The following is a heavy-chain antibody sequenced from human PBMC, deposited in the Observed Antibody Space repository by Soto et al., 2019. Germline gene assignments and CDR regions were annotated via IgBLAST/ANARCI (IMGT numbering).Heavy chain of an antibody. D-gene: IGHD1-26*01. J-gene: IGHJ4*02. CDR3: ARGVASSGSSSLYYFDY. Sequence: SETLSLTCAVYGGSFSDYYWSWIRQPPGKGLEWIGEINHSGSTNYNPSLKSRVTISVDTSKNQFSLKLSSVTAADTAVYYCARGVASSGSSSLYYFDYWGQGTLVTVS. CDR2: INHSGST. V-gene: IGHV4-34*01. CDR1: GGSFSDYY.